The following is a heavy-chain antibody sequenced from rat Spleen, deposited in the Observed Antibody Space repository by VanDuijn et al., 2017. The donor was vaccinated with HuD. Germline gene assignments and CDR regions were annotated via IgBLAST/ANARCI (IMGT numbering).Heavy chain of an antibody. CDR1: GFTFSDYG. V-gene: IGHV5-29*01. Sequence: EVQLVESDGGLVQPGRSLKLSCAASGFTFSDYGVAWVRQAPGKGLEWVATISYGDSSGHSATYYRDSVKGRFTISRDNAKSTLSLQVDSLRSEDTATYYCARRHYGYTDYFDYWGQGVMVTVSS. CDR3: ARRHYGYTDYFDY. D-gene: IGHD1-9*01. CDR2: ISYGDSSGHSAT. J-gene: IGHJ2*01.